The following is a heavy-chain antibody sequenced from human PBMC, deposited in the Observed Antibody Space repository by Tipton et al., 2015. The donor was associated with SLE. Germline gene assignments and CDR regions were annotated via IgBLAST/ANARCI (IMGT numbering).Heavy chain of an antibody. CDR2: IYYSGST. CDR1: GGSISSGGSY. J-gene: IGHJ6*03. Sequence: TLSLTCTVSGGSISSGGSYWSWIRQHPGKGLEWIGYIYYSGSTYYNPSLKSRVTISVDTSTNQFSLKLLSVTAADTAVYYCARESDATNYYYYDMDVWGKGTTVTVSS. D-gene: IGHD1-26*01. CDR3: ARESDATNYYYYDMDV. V-gene: IGHV4-31*03.